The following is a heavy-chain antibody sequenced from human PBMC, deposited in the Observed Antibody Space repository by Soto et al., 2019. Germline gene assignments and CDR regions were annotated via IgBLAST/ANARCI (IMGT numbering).Heavy chain of an antibody. Sequence: QVTLKESGPVLVKPTETLTLTCTVSGFSLSNARMGVSWIRQPPGKALEWLAHIFSNDEKSYTTSLKSRLTISKDTSKSQVVLTMTNMDPVDTATYYCARIFYCSSTSCPRYYYYMDVWGKGTTVTVSS. CDR1: GFSLSNARMG. CDR2: IFSNDEK. J-gene: IGHJ6*03. V-gene: IGHV2-26*01. CDR3: ARIFYCSSTSCPRYYYYMDV. D-gene: IGHD2-2*01.